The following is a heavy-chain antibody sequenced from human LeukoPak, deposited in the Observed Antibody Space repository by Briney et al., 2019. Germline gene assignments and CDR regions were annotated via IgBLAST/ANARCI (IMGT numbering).Heavy chain of an antibody. CDR1: GFTFSSYA. Sequence: GRSLRLSCAASGFTFSSYAMRWVRQAPGKGLEWVAVISYDGSNKYYAHSVKGRFTISRDNSKNTLYMQMKSLRAEDTAVYYCARDAAGYSSSWYPSYGMDVWGQGTTVTVSS. CDR2: ISYDGSNK. D-gene: IGHD6-13*01. V-gene: IGHV3-30*04. CDR3: ARDAAGYSSSWYPSYGMDV. J-gene: IGHJ6*02.